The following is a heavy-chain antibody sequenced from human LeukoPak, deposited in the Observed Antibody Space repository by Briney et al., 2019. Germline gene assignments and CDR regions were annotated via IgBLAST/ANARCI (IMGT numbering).Heavy chain of an antibody. CDR1: GFTFSSYA. Sequence: GGSLRLSCAASGFTFSSYAMHWVRQAPGKGLEWVAVISYDGSNKYYADSVKGRFTVSRDNSKNTLYLQMNSLRAEDTAVYYCARGTSAPAAIKPDYWGQGTLVTVSS. D-gene: IGHD2-2*01. J-gene: IGHJ4*02. V-gene: IGHV3-30*04. CDR3: ARGTSAPAAIKPDY. CDR2: ISYDGSNK.